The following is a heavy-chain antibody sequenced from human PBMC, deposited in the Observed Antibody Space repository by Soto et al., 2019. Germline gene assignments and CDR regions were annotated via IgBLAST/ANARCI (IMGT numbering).Heavy chain of an antibody. CDR2: ISAYNGNT. CDR1: GYTFTSYG. D-gene: IGHD3-22*01. CDR3: ARDAPYDSSGYYYGWFDP. J-gene: IGHJ5*02. V-gene: IGHV1-18*04. Sequence: ASLKVSCKASGYTFTSYGISWVRQAPGQGLEWMGWISAYNGNTNYAQKLQGRVTMTTDTSTSTAYMELRSLRSDDTAVYYCARDAPYDSSGYYYGWFDPWGQGTLVTVSS.